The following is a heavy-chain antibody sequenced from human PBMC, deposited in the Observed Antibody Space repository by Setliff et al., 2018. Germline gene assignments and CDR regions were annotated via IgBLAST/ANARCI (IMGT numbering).Heavy chain of an antibody. V-gene: IGHV1-18*01. CDR3: ATDVNQWDPTYMDV. J-gene: IGHJ6*03. D-gene: IGHD1-26*01. CDR1: GYSFTVFG. CDR2: ISPYYGNT. Sequence: ASVKVSCKTSGYSFTVFGISWVRQAPGQGLEWMGWISPYYGNTNYAQKFRGRATMTTDTSTRTAYLELRALTSDDTAVYYCATDVNQWDPTYMDVWGEGTTVTVSS.